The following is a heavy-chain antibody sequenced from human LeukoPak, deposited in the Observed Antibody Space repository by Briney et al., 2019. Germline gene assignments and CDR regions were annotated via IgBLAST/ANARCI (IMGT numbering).Heavy chain of an antibody. J-gene: IGHJ4*02. Sequence: PGGSLRLSCAASGFTFSDYYMSWIRQAPGKGLEWVSFISSSGRTIYYADSVKGRFTISRDNAKNSLYLQMNSLRAEDTALYYCAKARAKYYYDSSGPSDYWGQGTLVTVSS. D-gene: IGHD3-22*01. V-gene: IGHV3-11*01. CDR2: ISSSGRTI. CDR3: AKARAKYYYDSSGPSDY. CDR1: GFTFSDYY.